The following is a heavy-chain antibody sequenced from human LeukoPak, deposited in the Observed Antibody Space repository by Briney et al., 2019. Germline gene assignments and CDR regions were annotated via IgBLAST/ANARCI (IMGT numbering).Heavy chain of an antibody. Sequence: GGSLRLSCAASGFTFSVAAMTWVRQAPGRGLEWVSLIGASGESTYYADSVKGRFTISRDNSKNTLSLQMNSLRVEDTAMYFCAKDIQLSTWGLGTMVTVSS. CDR2: IGASGEST. V-gene: IGHV3-23*01. CDR3: AKDIQLST. J-gene: IGHJ3*01. CDR1: GFTFSVAA. D-gene: IGHD5-24*01.